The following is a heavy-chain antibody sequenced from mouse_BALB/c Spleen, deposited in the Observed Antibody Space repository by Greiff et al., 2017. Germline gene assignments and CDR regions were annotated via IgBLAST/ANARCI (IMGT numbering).Heavy chain of an antibody. Sequence: VHLVESGPGLVAPSQSLSITCTVSGFSLTDYGVSWIRQPPGKGLEWLGVIWGGGSTYYNSALKSRLSISKDNSKSQVFLKMNSLQTDDTAMYYCAKQGYYGSRAMDYWGQGTSVTVSS. CDR1: GFSLTDYG. CDR2: IWGGGST. V-gene: IGHV2-6-5*01. D-gene: IGHD1-1*01. CDR3: AKQGYYGSRAMDY. J-gene: IGHJ4*01.